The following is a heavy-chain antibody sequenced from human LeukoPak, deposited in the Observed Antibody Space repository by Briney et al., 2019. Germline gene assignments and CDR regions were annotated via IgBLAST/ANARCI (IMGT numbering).Heavy chain of an antibody. Sequence: PGGSLRLSCAASGFTFRIHWMHWVRQAPGRGLVWVARIKSDGTTITYADPVKGRFTISRDNAKNTVYLQMNSLRAEDTAVYYCAREDYNDDGWYFDLWGRGTLVTVSS. CDR3: AREDYNDDGWYFDL. V-gene: IGHV3-74*01. J-gene: IGHJ2*01. D-gene: IGHD4-11*01. CDR1: GFTFRIHW. CDR2: IKSDGTTI.